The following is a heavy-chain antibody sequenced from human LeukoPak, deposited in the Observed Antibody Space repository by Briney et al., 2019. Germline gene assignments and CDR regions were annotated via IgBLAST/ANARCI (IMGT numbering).Heavy chain of an antibody. CDR1: GYTFTGYH. CDR2: INPDSGGT. CDR3: ARDLTGDPAAYFDF. Sequence: ASVKVSCKASGYTFTGYHIHWVRQAPGQGLEWMGWINPDSGGTNFPQNFQGRVTMTRDTSISTAYIEISWLRSDDTAVYYCARDLTGDPAAYFDFWGQGTLVTVSS. J-gene: IGHJ4*02. D-gene: IGHD3-9*01. V-gene: IGHV1-2*02.